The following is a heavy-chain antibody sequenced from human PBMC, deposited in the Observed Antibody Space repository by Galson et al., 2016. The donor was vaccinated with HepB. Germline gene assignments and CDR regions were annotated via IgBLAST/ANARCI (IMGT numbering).Heavy chain of an antibody. CDR3: ARDLGYYYFDY. Sequence: SLRLSCAASGFTFSSYAMHWVRQAPGKGLEWVAVISYDGSNKYYADSVKGRFTISRDNSKNTLYLQMNSLRAEEPAVCYCARDLGYYYFDYWGRGTLVTVSS. D-gene: IGHD6-13*01. V-gene: IGHV3-30*04. CDR2: ISYDGSNK. CDR1: GFTFSSYA. J-gene: IGHJ4*02.